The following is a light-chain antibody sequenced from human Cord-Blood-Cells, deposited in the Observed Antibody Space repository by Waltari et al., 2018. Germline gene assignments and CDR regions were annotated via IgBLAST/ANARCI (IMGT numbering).Light chain of an antibody. V-gene: IGLV2-23*01. CDR3: CSYAGSSTFYV. CDR1: SSDVGIYKL. J-gene: IGLJ1*01. Sequence: QSALLHPDSVSGSPGQSLTISCTATSSDVGIYKLVSWYQQHPDKAPKLMIYDGSKRPSGVSNRFSVSKSGNTASLTITGLQAGDEADYYCCSYAGSSTFYVFGTGTKVTVL. CDR2: DGS.